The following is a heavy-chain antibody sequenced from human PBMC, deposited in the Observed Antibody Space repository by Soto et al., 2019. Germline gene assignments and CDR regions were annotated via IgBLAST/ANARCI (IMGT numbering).Heavy chain of an antibody. D-gene: IGHD2-15*01. CDR2: IYYSGST. Sequence: QVQLQESGPGLVKPSQTLSLTCTVSGGSISSGGYYWSWIRQHPGKGLEWIGYIYYSGSTYYNPSLKSRVTITVDTSKNQFSLKLSSVTAADTAVYYCARTNLKRAKCSGGSCYLWFDPWGQGNLVTVSS. CDR1: GGSISSGGYY. V-gene: IGHV4-31*03. CDR3: ARTNLKRAKCSGGSCYLWFDP. J-gene: IGHJ5*02.